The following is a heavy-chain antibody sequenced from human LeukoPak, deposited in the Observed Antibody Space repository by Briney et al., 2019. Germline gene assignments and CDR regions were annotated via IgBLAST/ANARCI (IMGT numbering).Heavy chain of an antibody. CDR2: MNPNSGNT. CDR1: GYTFTSYD. D-gene: IGHD1-26*01. V-gene: IGHV1-8*01. Sequence: ASVKVSCKASGYTFTSYDINWVRQATGQGLEWMGWMNPNSGNTGYAQKFQGRVTTTTDTSTSTAYMELRSLRSDDTAVYYCARDMKRSRARWENLGFDPWGQGTLVTVSS. CDR3: ARDMKRSRARWENLGFDP. J-gene: IGHJ5*02.